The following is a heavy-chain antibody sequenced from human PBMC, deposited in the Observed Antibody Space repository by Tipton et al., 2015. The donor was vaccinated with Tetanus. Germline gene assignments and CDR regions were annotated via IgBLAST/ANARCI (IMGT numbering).Heavy chain of an antibody. D-gene: IGHD3/OR15-3a*01. CDR3: AGGGGLGPHEYFEH. CDR1: GYTFTHYG. J-gene: IGHJ5*02. V-gene: IGHV1-18*01. Sequence: QLVQSGAEVKKPGASVKVSCKASGYTFTHYGVNWVRQAPGQGLEWMGWISPFNENVNYAEKFQGRLTVTTDTSTATVYMDLRSLRSDAAAVYYCAGGGGLGPHEYFEHGGQGTLVTVSS. CDR2: ISPFNENV.